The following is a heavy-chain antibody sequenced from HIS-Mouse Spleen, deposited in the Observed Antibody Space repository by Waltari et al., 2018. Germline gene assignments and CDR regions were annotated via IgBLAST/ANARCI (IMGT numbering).Heavy chain of an antibody. CDR1: GCSISSSRYY. D-gene: IGHD6-13*01. V-gene: IGHV4-39*07. CDR3: AREIPYSSSWYDWYFDL. Sequence: QLQLQESGPGLVKPSETLSLTCTVSGCSISSSRYYRGWIRQPPGKGLEWIGSIYYSGSTYYNPSLKSRVTISVDTSKNQFSLKLSSVTAADTAVYYCAREIPYSSSWYDWYFDLWGRGTLVTVSS. CDR2: IYYSGST. J-gene: IGHJ2*01.